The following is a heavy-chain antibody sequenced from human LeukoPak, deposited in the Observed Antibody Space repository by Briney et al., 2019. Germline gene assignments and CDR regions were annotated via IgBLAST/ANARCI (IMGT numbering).Heavy chain of an antibody. D-gene: IGHD1-26*01. V-gene: IGHV4-59*01. Sequence: PSETLSLTRTVSGGSISSYYWSWIRQPPGKGLEWIGYIYYSGSTNYNPSLKSRVTISVDTSKNQFSLKLSSVTAADTAVYYCARTSGSYYYFDYWGQGTLVTVSS. CDR3: ARTSGSYYYFDY. CDR2: IYYSGST. J-gene: IGHJ4*02. CDR1: GGSISSYY.